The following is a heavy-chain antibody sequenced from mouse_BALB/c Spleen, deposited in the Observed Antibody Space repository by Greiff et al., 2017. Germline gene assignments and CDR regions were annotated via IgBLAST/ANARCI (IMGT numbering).Heavy chain of an antibody. D-gene: IGHD1-1*01. J-gene: IGHJ1*01. CDR1: GFTFSSYT. CDR3: TRDRVYGSSHWYFDV. Sequence: EVHLVESGGGLVKPGGSLKLSCAASGFTFSSYTMSWGRQTPEKRLEWVATISSGGSYTYYPDSVKGRFTISRDNAKNTLYLQMSSLKSEDTAMYYCTRDRVYGSSHWYFDVWGAGTTVTVS. V-gene: IGHV5-6-4*01. CDR2: ISSGGSYT.